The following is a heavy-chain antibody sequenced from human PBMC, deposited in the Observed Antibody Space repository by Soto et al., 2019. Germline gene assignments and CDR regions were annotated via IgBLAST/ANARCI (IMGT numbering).Heavy chain of an antibody. D-gene: IGHD3-9*01. J-gene: IGHJ6*02. V-gene: IGHV3-66*01. CDR1: GLTVSTNY. CDR3: ARDYDTSRGDWAYYGIDV. Sequence: EVQLVESGGGLVQPGGSLRISCAASGLTVSTNYMSWFGQAPGKGRRGVQIIYYGGTTYYADSVKGRFTISRDDSKNTLYLQMHSLRAEDTAVYYCARDYDTSRGDWAYYGIDVWGQGTTVTVSS. CDR2: IYYGGTT.